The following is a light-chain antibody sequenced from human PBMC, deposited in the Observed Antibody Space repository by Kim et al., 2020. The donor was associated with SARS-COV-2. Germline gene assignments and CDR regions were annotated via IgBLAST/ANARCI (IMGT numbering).Light chain of an antibody. CDR2: EAS. Sequence: DTQMTQSPSTLYASVGDRVTITCRASQPINKWLAWYHQKPGKAPKLLIYEASQLESGVPSRFSGSGSGTEFTLTVSSLQPDDFGTYFCQQYSSYWTFGHGTKVDIK. CDR3: QQYSSYWT. CDR1: QPINKW. J-gene: IGKJ1*01. V-gene: IGKV1-5*03.